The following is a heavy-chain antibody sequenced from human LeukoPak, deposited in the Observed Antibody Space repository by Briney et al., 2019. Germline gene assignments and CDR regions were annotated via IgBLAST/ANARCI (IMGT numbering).Heavy chain of an antibody. J-gene: IGHJ4*02. CDR3: ATGSSSSWYSRFDY. V-gene: IGHV4-34*01. CDR1: GGSFSGYY. D-gene: IGHD6-13*01. Sequence: PSDTLSLICAVCGGSFSGYYWSWIRQPPGKGLESIGEINHSGSTNYNPSLKSRVSISVDTSKHQFSLKLSSVTAADTAVYSCATGSSSSWYSRFDYWGQGTLVAVSS. CDR2: INHSGST.